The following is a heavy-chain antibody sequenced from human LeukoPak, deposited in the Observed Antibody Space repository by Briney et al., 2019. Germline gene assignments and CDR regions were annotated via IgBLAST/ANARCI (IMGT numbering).Heavy chain of an antibody. D-gene: IGHD3-22*01. V-gene: IGHV3-30*04. Sequence: GRSLRLSCAASGFTFSSYAMHWVRQAPGKGLEWEAVISYDGSNKYYADSVKGRFTISRDNSNNTLYLQMNSLRAEDTAVYYCARDAYYYDSSGYFDYWGQGTLVTVSS. CDR3: ARDAYYYDSSGYFDY. CDR1: GFTFSSYA. J-gene: IGHJ4*02. CDR2: ISYDGSNK.